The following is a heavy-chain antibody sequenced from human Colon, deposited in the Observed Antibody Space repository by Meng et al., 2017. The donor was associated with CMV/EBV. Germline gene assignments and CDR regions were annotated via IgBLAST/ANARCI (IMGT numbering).Heavy chain of an antibody. J-gene: IGHJ4*02. V-gene: IGHV6-1*01. Sequence: CASSGDSVSSNSASWHWIRQSPSRGLEWLGKTNYRSKWNNDYAVSVKSRITINPDTSKNQFSLQLNSVTPEDTAVYYCVRNNWNDPPYWGQGTLVTVSS. CDR3: VRNNWNDPPY. CDR2: TNYRSKWNN. CDR1: GDSVSSNSAS. D-gene: IGHD1-1*01.